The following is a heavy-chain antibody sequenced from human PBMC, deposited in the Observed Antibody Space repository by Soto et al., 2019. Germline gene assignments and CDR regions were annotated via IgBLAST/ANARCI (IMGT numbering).Heavy chain of an antibody. D-gene: IGHD3-3*01. V-gene: IGHV1-69*13. CDR3: AGPLGVVIPHYYYGMDV. CDR1: GGTFSSYA. CDR2: IIPIFGTA. Sequence: GASVKVSCKASGGTFSSYAISWVRQAPGQGLEWMGGIIPIFGTANYAQKFQGRVTITADESTSTAYMELSSLRSEDTAVYYCAGPLGVVIPHYYYGMDVWGQGTTVTVSS. J-gene: IGHJ6*02.